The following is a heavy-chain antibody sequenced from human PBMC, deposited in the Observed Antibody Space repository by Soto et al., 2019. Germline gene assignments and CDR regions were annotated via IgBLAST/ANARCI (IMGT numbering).Heavy chain of an antibody. CDR2: IWYDGSNK. D-gene: IGHD2-15*01. J-gene: IGHJ4*02. CDR1: GFTFSSYG. CDR3: ARYLRAATYYFDY. V-gene: IGHV3-33*01. Sequence: QVQLVESGGGVVQPGRSLRLSCAASGFTFSSYGMHWVRQAPGKGLEWVAVIWYDGSNKYYADSVKGRFTISRDNSKNTLYLQMNSLRAEDTAVYYCARYLRAATYYFDYWGQGTLVTVSS.